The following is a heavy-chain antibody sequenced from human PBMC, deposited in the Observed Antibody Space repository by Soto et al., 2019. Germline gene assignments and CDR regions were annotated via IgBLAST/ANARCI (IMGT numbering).Heavy chain of an antibody. CDR3: ARPNDFDAFDI. CDR1: GFTFSRYW. CDR2: IKQDGSEK. J-gene: IGHJ3*02. V-gene: IGHV3-7*05. Sequence: GGSLRLSCAGSGFTFSRYWMSWVRQAPGKGLECVANIKQDGSEKSYVDSVKGRFTISRDNAQNSLYLQMTGLRAEDTAVYYCARPNDFDAFDIWGQGTMVTVSS. D-gene: IGHD2-8*01.